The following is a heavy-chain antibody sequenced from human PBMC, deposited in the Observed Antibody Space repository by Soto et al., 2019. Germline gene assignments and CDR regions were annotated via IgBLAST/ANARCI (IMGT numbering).Heavy chain of an antibody. V-gene: IGHV1-69*12. J-gene: IGHJ4*02. CDR2: IIPICGTA. Sequence: QVQLVQSGAEVKKPGSSVKVSCKASGGTFSSYAISWVRQAPGQGLEWMGGIIPICGTANYAQKFQGRVTIPADVPTSTADMEMSSLRSEDTAGYYCAGGNIYYGSSGYTIDYWGQGTLVTVSS. D-gene: IGHD3-22*01. CDR1: GGTFSSYA. CDR3: AGGNIYYGSSGYTIDY.